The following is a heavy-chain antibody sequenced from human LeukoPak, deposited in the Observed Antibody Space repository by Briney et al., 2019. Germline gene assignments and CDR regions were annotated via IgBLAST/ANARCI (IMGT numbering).Heavy chain of an antibody. V-gene: IGHV3-23*01. CDR2: ISGSGGST. J-gene: IGHJ4*02. CDR3: ANHILGYCSGGSCANFDH. D-gene: IGHD2-15*01. Sequence: GGSLRLSCAASGFTFSSYAMSWVRQAPGKGLEWVSAISGSGGSTYYADSVKGRFTISRDNSKNTLFLQMDSLRAEDTAVYYCANHILGYCSGGSCANFDHWGQGTLVTVSS. CDR1: GFTFSSYA.